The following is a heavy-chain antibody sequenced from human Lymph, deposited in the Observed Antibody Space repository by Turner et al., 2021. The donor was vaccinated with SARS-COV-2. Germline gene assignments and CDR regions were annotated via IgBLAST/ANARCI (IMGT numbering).Heavy chain of an antibody. CDR2: IYYSGST. D-gene: IGHD6-19*01. CDR1: GGSSSSSFYY. J-gene: IGHJ4*02. V-gene: IGHV4-39*01. CDR3: ARGSPQGWYVPVFDY. Sequence: QLQLQESGPGLVKPSETLSLTCTVSGGSSSSSFYYWGWIRQPLGKGLEWIGSIYYSGSTYYNPSLQSRVTISVDTSKNQFSLKLTSVTAADTAVLYCARGSPQGWYVPVFDYWGQGTLVTVSS.